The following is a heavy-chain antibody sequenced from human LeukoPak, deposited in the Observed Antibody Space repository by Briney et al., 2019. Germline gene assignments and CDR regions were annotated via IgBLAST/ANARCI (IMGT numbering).Heavy chain of an antibody. V-gene: IGHV5-51*01. CDR3: TRQGVFYSDSSAFYY. CDR1: GYRFTNYW. D-gene: IGHD3-22*01. J-gene: IGHJ4*02. Sequence: GESLEISCKASGYRFTNYWIGWVRQMPGKGLELMGTIYPGDSDTRYSPSFQGQVTISADKSITTAYLQWSSLKASDTAIYYCTRQGVFYSDSSAFYYWGQGTLVTVSS. CDR2: IYPGDSDT.